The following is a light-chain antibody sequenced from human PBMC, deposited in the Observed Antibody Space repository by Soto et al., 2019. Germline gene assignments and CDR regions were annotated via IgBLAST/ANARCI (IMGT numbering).Light chain of an antibody. CDR3: ISYTSSSTWV. V-gene: IGLV2-14*01. CDR2: EVS. J-gene: IGLJ3*02. CDR1: SSDVGGYNY. Sequence: SALTQPASVSGSPGQSITISCTGTSSDVGGYNYVSWYQQHPGTAPKLMIYEVSNRPSGVSDRFSGSRSGNTASLTISGLQAEDESDYYCISYTSSSTWVFGGGIKVTVL.